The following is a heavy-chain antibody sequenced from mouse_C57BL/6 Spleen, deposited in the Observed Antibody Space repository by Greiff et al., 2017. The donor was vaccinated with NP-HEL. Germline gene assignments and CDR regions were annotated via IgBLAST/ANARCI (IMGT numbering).Heavy chain of an antibody. CDR1: GFTFSSYG. V-gene: IGHV5-6*01. Sequence: EVQVVESGGDLVKAGGSLKLSCAASGFTFSSYGMSWVRQTPDQRLEWVATLSSGGSYTYYPDSVKGRFTISRDNAKNTLYLQMSSLKSEDTAMYYCARQGSRYAMDDWGQGTSVTVSS. CDR2: LSSGGSYT. D-gene: IGHD1-1*01. CDR3: ARQGSRYAMDD. J-gene: IGHJ4*01.